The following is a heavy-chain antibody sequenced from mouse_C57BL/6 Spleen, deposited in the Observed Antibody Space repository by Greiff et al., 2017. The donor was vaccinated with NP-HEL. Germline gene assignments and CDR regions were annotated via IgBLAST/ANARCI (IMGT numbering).Heavy chain of an antibody. CDR2: IYPGSGST. J-gene: IGHJ4*01. Sequence: QVQLQQSGAELVKPGASVKMSCKASGYTFTSYWITWVKQRPGQGLEWIGDIYPGSGSTNYNEKFKSKATLTVDTSSSTAYMQLSSLTSEDSAVYYCAREGTVEGAMDYWGQGTSVTVSS. D-gene: IGHD1-1*01. CDR1: GYTFTSYW. V-gene: IGHV1-55*01. CDR3: AREGTVEGAMDY.